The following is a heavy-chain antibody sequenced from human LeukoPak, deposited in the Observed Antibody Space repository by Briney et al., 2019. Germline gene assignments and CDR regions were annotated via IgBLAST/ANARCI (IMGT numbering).Heavy chain of an antibody. CDR2: MYSGGST. CDR1: GFTVSSNY. V-gene: IGHV3-66*01. D-gene: IGHD2-2*01. Sequence: PGGSLRLSCAASGFTVSSNYMNWVRQAPGKGLEWVSVMYSGGSTFYRDSVKGRFTISRDNSMNTLYLQMNSLRVDDTAVYYCAREQVVVGRGYYGMDVWGQGTTVTVSS. CDR3: AREQVVVGRGYYGMDV. J-gene: IGHJ6*02.